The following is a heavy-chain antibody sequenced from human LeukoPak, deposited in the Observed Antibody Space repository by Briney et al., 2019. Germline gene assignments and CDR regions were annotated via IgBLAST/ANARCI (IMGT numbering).Heavy chain of an antibody. CDR1: GFTFSSYA. D-gene: IGHD5-12*01. CDR2: ISYDGSNK. J-gene: IGHJ6*02. V-gene: IGHV3-30-3*01. Sequence: GGSLRLSCAASGFTFSSYAMHWVRQAPGKGLEWVAVISYDGSNKYYADSVKGRFTISRDNSKNTLYLQKNRLRAEDTAVYYCARSGGYDSNYYYYGMDVWGQGTSVTVSS. CDR3: ARSGGYDSNYYYYGMDV.